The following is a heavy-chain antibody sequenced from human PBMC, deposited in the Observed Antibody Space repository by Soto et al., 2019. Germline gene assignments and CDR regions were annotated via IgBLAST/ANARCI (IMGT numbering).Heavy chain of an antibody. CDR2: ISYSGYT. J-gene: IGHJ6*02. Sequence: SLMLSLTCTVADGSIRSISNHYCSWIRLPPGKGLEWIGYISYSGYTSYNPSLKSRVIISVDTSKNQFSLNLTSVTAADTALYYCATQGFGVLHGLVDVWGQGTTVTVSS. D-gene: IGHD3-10*01. CDR3: ATQGFGVLHGLVDV. CDR1: DGSIRSISNHY. V-gene: IGHV4-59*08.